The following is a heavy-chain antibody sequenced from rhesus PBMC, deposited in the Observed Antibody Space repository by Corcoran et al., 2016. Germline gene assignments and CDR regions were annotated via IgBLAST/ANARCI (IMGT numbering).Heavy chain of an antibody. CDR3: ARTSVTPYWYFDL. V-gene: IGHV4S12*01. D-gene: IGHD4-17*01. J-gene: IGHJ2*01. Sequence: QVQLPESGPGVVKPSATLSLHCAVSGGSVSSCYYYEGWIRPPPGKGLELIGGIYSNSESTNYNPTLKSRVTMSNDTSKNQFSLKLSSVSAADTAVYYCARTSVTPYWYFDLWGPGTPITISS. CDR1: GGSVSSCYYY. CDR2: IYSNSEST.